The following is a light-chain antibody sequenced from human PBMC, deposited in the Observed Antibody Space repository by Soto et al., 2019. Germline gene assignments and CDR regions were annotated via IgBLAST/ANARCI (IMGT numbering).Light chain of an antibody. CDR2: AAS. Sequence: DIQMTQSPSSLSASVGDRVIITCRTSQSISNYLNWYQHKPGKAPKVLISAASNLQSGVPSRFSGSGSGTVFTLTISRLEPEDFAVYYCQQYGSSLTFGGGTKVDIK. J-gene: IGKJ4*01. V-gene: IGKV1-39*01. CDR1: QSISNY. CDR3: QQYGSSLT.